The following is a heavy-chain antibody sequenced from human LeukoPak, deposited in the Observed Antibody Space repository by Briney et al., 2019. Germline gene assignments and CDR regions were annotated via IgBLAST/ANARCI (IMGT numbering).Heavy chain of an antibody. V-gene: IGHV3-15*01. CDR2: IKSKTDGGTT. J-gene: IGHJ4*02. CDR3: TTRSLEWELQAVDY. D-gene: IGHD1-26*01. Sequence: GGSLRLSCAASGFTFSNAWMSWFRQAPGKGLEWVGRIKSKTDGGTTDYAAPVKGRFTISRDDSKNTLYLQMNSLKTEDTAVYYCTTRSLEWELQAVDYWGQGTLVTVSS. CDR1: GFTFSNAW.